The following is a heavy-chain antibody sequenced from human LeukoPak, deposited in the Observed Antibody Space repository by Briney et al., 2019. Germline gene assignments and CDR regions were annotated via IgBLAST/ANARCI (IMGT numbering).Heavy chain of an antibody. Sequence: SETLSLTCAVSGGSVTSTNWWTWVRQPPGKGLERIGEVHLDGRTNYSPSLTGRLTLSVDLYENHISLKLTSVTAADTAVYYCAREGGFYRPLDYLGQGTLVTVSS. J-gene: IGHJ4*02. CDR1: GGSVTSTNW. D-gene: IGHD3-3*01. CDR3: AREGGFYRPLDY. V-gene: IGHV4-4*02. CDR2: VHLDGRT.